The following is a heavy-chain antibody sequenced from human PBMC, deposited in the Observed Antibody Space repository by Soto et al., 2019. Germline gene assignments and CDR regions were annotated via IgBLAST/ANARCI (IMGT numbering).Heavy chain of an antibody. Sequence: NPSETLSLTSDVYGGSFSGYYWSWIRQPPGKGLEWVGEINHSGSTNYNPSLKSRVTISVDTSKNQFSLKLSSVTAADTAVYYCARRGRITIFGVTTTTAIDYWGQGTLVTVSS. J-gene: IGHJ4*02. CDR2: INHSGST. CDR1: GGSFSGYY. CDR3: ARRGRITIFGVTTTTAIDY. V-gene: IGHV4-34*01. D-gene: IGHD3-3*01.